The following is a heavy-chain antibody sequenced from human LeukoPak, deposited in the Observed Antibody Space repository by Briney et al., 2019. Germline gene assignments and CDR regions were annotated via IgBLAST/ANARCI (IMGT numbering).Heavy chain of an antibody. CDR2: INAGNGNT. Sequence: ASVKVSCKASGYTFTSYAMHWVRQAPGQRLEWMGWINAGNGNTKYSQKFQGRVTITRDTSASTAYMGLSSLRSEDTAVYYCARASYYYDSSGYYYYFDYWGQGTLVTVSS. CDR3: ARASYYYDSSGYYYYFDY. V-gene: IGHV1-3*01. CDR1: GYTFTSYA. J-gene: IGHJ4*02. D-gene: IGHD3-22*01.